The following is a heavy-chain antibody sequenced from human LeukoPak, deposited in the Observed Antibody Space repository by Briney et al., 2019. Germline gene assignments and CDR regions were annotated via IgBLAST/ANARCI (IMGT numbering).Heavy chain of an antibody. J-gene: IGHJ4*02. D-gene: IGHD3-22*01. CDR3: AVYYDSSGSPCGY. V-gene: IGHV1-2*06. CDR1: GYTFTGYY. CDR2: INPNSGGT. Sequence: ASVKVSCKASGYTFTGYYMHWVRQAPGQGLEWMGRINPNSGGTNYAQKFQGRVTMTRDTSVSTAYMELSRPRSDDTAVYYCAVYYDSSGSPCGYWGQGTLVTVSS.